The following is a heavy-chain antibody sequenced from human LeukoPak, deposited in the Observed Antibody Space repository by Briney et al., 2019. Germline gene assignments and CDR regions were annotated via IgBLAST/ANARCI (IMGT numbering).Heavy chain of an antibody. CDR3: ARLTPSDSSSWYWYFGL. J-gene: IGHJ2*01. V-gene: IGHV4-61*08. D-gene: IGHD6-13*01. CDR2: IYYSGST. Sequence: PSQTLSLTCTVSGGSISSGDYYWSWIRQPPGKGLEWIGYIYYSGSTNYNPSLKSRVTISVDTSKNQFSLKLNTVTAADTAVYYCARLTPSDSSSWYWYFGLWGRGTLVTVSS. CDR1: GGSISSGDYY.